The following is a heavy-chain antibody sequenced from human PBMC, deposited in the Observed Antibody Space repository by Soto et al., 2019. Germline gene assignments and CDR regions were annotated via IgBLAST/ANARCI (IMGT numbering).Heavy chain of an antibody. D-gene: IGHD2-15*01. Sequence: QVQLQESGPGLVKPSQTLSLTCTVSGGSISSGTYYWTWVRQRPGEGLEWIGFISHSGRTYYNPSLTSRAAISVDTSENQFSLRLSAVTAADTAVYFCARDSDYCTGGSCYGTFDFWGQGTLVTVSS. CDR2: ISHSGRT. J-gene: IGHJ4*02. CDR1: GGSISSGTYY. V-gene: IGHV4-31*03. CDR3: ARDSDYCTGGSCYGTFDF.